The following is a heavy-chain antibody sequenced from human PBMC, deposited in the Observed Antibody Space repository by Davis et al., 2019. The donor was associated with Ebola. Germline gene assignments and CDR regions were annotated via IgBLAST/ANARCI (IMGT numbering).Heavy chain of an antibody. CDR3: ARLPRGGYKDYDPGDVINDAFSV. Sequence: SETLSLTCTVSGGSISSYYWSWIRQPPGKGLEWIGYIYYSGSTNYNPSLKSRVTISVDTSKNQFSLKLSSVTAEDTAVYYCARLPRGGYKDYDPGDVINDAFSVWGQGKMVTVSS. D-gene: IGHD5-12*01. V-gene: IGHV4-59*12. CDR1: GGSISSYY. J-gene: IGHJ3*01. CDR2: IYYSGST.